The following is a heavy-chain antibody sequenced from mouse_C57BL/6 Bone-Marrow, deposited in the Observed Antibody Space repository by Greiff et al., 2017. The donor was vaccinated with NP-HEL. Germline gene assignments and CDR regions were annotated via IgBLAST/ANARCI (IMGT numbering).Heavy chain of an antibody. CDR1: GYSFTGYF. J-gene: IGHJ1*03. V-gene: IGHV1-20*01. D-gene: IGHD1-1*01. CDR2: INPYNGDT. Sequence: EVQLQQSGPELVKPGDSVKISCKASGYSFTGYFMNWVMQSHGKSLEWIGRINPYNGDTFYNQKFKGKARLTVDKSSSTAHMELRSRTAEDSAVYYCASYGSSYDWYFDVWGTGTTVTVSS. CDR3: ASYGSSYDWYFDV.